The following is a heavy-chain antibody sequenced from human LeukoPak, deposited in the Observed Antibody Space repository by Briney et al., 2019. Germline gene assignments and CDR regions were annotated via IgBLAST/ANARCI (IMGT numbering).Heavy chain of an antibody. D-gene: IGHD1-26*01. CDR1: GFTFSSNS. CDR3: ARVMGAANFDY. V-gene: IGHV4-34*01. CDR2: INGSGKT. J-gene: IGHJ4*02. Sequence: GSLRLSCAASGFTFSSNSMNWVRQPPGQGLEWIGEINGSGKTNYNPSLKSRVTISVDTSKNQFSLKMTSVTAADTAVYYCARVMGAANFDYWGQGTLVTVSS.